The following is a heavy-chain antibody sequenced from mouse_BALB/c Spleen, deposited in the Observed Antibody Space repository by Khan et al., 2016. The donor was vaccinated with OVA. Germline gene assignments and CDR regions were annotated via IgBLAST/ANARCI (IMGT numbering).Heavy chain of an antibody. J-gene: IGHJ3*01. Sequence: QVQRKQPGPELVRPGASVKMSCKASGYTFTSFWIHWVKQRPGQGLEWSGMIDPSKSETRLNQKFKDKATLNVDKSSNTAYMQLSRLTSEDSAVYYCARGGYGSPFAYWGQGTLVTVSA. D-gene: IGHD1-1*01. CDR2: IDPSKSET. V-gene: IGHV1S127*01. CDR3: ARGGYGSPFAY. CDR1: GYTFTSFW.